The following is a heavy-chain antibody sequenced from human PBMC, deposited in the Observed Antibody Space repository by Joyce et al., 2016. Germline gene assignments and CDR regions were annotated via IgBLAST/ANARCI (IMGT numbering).Heavy chain of an antibody. V-gene: IGHV4-34*01. Sequence: QVQLQQWGAGLLKPSETLSLTCAVYNGSFSDFSWSWIRQPPGKGLEWIGEIIQRGNTNYNPSLKSRVTISVDSSKNQFSRKLASVTAADMAVYYCARGTALYYYDSGRKVAYHFDYWGQGTLVTVSS. CDR3: ARGTALYYYDSGRKVAYHFDY. J-gene: IGHJ4*02. CDR2: IIQRGNT. CDR1: NGSFSDFS. D-gene: IGHD3-10*01.